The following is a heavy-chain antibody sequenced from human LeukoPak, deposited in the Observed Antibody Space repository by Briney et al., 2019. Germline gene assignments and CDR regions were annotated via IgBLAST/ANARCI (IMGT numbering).Heavy chain of an antibody. D-gene: IGHD2-2*01. CDR2: IYHSGST. CDR1: DYSINNGYY. CDR3: AREGGIYCSSINCYPGQSDYYYYMDV. J-gene: IGHJ6*03. Sequence: SETLSLTCSVSDYSINNGYYWGWIRQPPGKGLEWIGSIYHSGSTYYNPSLKSRVTISVDTSKNQFSLKLYSVTAADTAVYFCAREGGIYCSSINCYPGQSDYYYYMDVWGKGTTVTVSS. V-gene: IGHV4-38-2*02.